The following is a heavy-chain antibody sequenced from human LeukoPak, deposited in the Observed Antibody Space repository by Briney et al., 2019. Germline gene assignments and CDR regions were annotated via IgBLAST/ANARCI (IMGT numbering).Heavy chain of an antibody. J-gene: IGHJ4*02. CDR1: GGSISSGDYS. Sequence: SETLSLTCAVSGGSISSGDYSWSWIRQPPGKGLEWIGYIYHSGSTYYNPSLKSRVTIAVDTSKNQFSLRLNSVTAADTAVYYCARDRKYSSGWEFDYWGQGTLVTVSS. D-gene: IGHD6-19*01. CDR3: ARDRKYSSGWEFDY. CDR2: IYHSGST. V-gene: IGHV4-30-2*02.